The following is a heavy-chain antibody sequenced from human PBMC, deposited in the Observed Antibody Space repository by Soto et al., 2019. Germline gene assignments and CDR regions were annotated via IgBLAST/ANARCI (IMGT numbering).Heavy chain of an antibody. CDR3: ARGRRLLGKGYFDY. V-gene: IGHV4-31*03. CDR2: IYYSGST. D-gene: IGHD4-17*01. J-gene: IGHJ4*02. CDR1: GGSISSGGYY. Sequence: QVQLQESGPGLVKPSQTLSLTCTVSGGSISSGGYYWSWIRQHPGKGLEWIGYIYYSGSTYYNPSLKSRVTISGDTSKNQFSRKLSSVTAADTAVYYCARGRRLLGKGYFDYWGQGTLVTVSS.